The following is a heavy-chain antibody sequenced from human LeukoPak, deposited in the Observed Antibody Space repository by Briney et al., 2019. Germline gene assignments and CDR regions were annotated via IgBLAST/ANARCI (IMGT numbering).Heavy chain of an antibody. CDR2: INPNSGGT. CDR1: VYTFTGYY. D-gene: IGHD6-13*01. CDR3: ARDADSSSWYKFYYYYYMDV. V-gene: IGHV1-2*02. Sequence: ASVKVSCKASVYTFTGYYMHWVRQAPGQGLEWMGWINPNSGGTNYAQKFQGRVTMTRDTSISTAYMELSRLRSDDTAVYYCARDADSSSWYKFYYYYYMDVWGKGTTVTVSS. J-gene: IGHJ6*03.